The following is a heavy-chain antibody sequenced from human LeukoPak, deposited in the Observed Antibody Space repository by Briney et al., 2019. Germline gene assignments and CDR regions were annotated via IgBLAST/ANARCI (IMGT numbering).Heavy chain of an antibody. CDR2: IWYDGSNK. V-gene: IGHV3-33*01. CDR3: ARDRSVRYFDY. CDR1: GFTFSSYG. J-gene: IGHJ4*02. Sequence: QAGGSLRLSCAASGFTFSSYGMHWFRQAPGKGLEWVAVIWYDGSNKYYADSVKGRFTISRDTPKNTLYLQMNSLRAEDTAVYYCARDRSVRYFDYWGQGALVTVSS. D-gene: IGHD2-15*01.